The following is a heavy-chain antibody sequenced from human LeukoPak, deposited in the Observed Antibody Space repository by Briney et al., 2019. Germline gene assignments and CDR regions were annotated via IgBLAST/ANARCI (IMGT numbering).Heavy chain of an antibody. CDR2: ISDSGGRT. J-gene: IGHJ4*02. CDR1: GFTFSSYE. Sequence: GESLTLSCAVSGFTFSSYEMNWVRQAPGKGLEWVAGISDSGGRTNYADTGEGRFTISRDNRKNTLYLQMSSRRAEDTAVYFCAKRGVVIRVILVGFHKEAYYFDSWGQGALVTVSS. CDR3: AKRGVVIRVILVGFHKEAYYFDS. V-gene: IGHV3-23*01. D-gene: IGHD2-21*01.